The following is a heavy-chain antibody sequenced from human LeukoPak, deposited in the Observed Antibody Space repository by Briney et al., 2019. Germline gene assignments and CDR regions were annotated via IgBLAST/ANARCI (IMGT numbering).Heavy chain of an antibody. J-gene: IGHJ4*02. CDR2: IYYSGST. D-gene: IGHD6-13*01. CDR3: ARHSRYSSSWPYFDY. CDR1: GGSISSYY. Sequence: SETLSLTCTVSGGSISSYYWSWIRQPPGKGLEWIGYIYYSGSTNYNPSLKSRVTISVDTSKNQFSLKLSSVTAADTAVYYCARHSRYSSSWPYFDYWGQGTLVTVSS. V-gene: IGHV4-59*01.